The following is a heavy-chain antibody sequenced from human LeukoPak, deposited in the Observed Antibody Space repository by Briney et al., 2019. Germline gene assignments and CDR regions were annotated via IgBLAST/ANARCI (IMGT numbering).Heavy chain of an antibody. CDR1: GFTLSSYG. Sequence: GGSLRLSCAGSGFTLSSYGMNWVRQAPGQGLVWFSRMSAYVSSTRYADIVQGRFTISRDNAKSTVYLQMHSLRDDDTAVYYCASGTGNFYDSSGYYFHDSWGQGTLITVAS. J-gene: IGHJ5*01. D-gene: IGHD3-22*01. CDR2: MSAYVSST. CDR3: ASGTGNFYDSSGYYFHDS. V-gene: IGHV3-74*01.